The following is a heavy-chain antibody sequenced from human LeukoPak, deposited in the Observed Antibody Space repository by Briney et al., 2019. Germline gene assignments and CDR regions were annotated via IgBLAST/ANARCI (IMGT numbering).Heavy chain of an antibody. D-gene: IGHD5-18*01. CDR3: ASVIRGYSYAPDY. CDR2: IIPIFGTA. V-gene: IGHV1-69*06. J-gene: IGHJ4*02. CDR1: GGTFSSYA. Sequence: GASVKVSCKASGGTFSSYAISWVRQAPGQGLEWMGGIIPIFGTANYAQKFQGRVTITADKSTSTAYMELSSLRSEDTAVYYCASVIRGYSYAPDYWGQGTLVTVSS.